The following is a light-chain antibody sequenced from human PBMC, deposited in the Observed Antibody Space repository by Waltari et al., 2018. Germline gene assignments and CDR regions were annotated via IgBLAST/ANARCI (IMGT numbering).Light chain of an antibody. CDR1: RPHLGNNN. J-gene: IGLJ3*02. CDR3: AAWDDSLSAWV. V-gene: IGLV1-47*01. CDR2: RNN. Sequence: SVLTQPPSASGTPGQRVPIPCSGSRPHLGNNNVNWYQQLQGTAPKLVIYRNNQRASGVPDRFSGSKSGTSVSLAFSGLRSEDEADYYCAAWDDSLSAWVFGGGTKLTVL.